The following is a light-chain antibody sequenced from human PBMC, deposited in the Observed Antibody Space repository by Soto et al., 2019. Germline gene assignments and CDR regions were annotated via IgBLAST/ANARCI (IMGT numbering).Light chain of an antibody. CDR2: TNS. J-gene: IGLJ2*01. CDR3: QSFDSRLRVV. CDR1: SSNIGAGYD. V-gene: IGLV1-40*01. Sequence: QSVLTQPPSVSGAPGQRVTISCNGSSSNIGAGYDVPWYQQLPGTAPKLLISTNSNRPSGVPDRFSGSKSGSSASLAITGLQAEDEADYYCQSFDSRLRVVFGGGTKLTVL.